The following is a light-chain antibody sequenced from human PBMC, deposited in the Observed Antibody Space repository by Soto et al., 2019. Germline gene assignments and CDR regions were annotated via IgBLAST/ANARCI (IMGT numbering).Light chain of an antibody. V-gene: IGLV2-18*02. J-gene: IGLJ1*01. Sequence: QSALTQPPSVSGYPGQSVTISCTGTSSDVGAYNRVSWYQQSHRTAPKLMIYEVSDRPSGVPDRFSGSKSGNTASLTISGLQAEDEADYYCCSHSSSNSLVFGTGTKLTVL. CDR2: EVS. CDR3: CSHSSSNSLV. CDR1: SSDVGAYNR.